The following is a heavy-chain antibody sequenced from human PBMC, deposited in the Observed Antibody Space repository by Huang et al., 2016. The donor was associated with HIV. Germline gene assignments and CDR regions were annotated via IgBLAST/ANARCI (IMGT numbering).Heavy chain of an antibody. D-gene: IGHD3-22*01. CDR1: GFTFSSYW. CDR2: IKSDGSSS. V-gene: IGHV3-74*01. J-gene: IGHJ4*02. CDR3: VRDPRIQSWLNYFDY. Sequence: EVQLVESGGGLVQPGGSLRLSCAASGFTFSSYWLPWVRKAPGKGLVGVARIKSDGSSSGSADSVKGRFTSSRDNAKNTLYLQMNRLRAEDTAVYYCVRDPRIQSWLNYFDYWGQGTLVSVSS.